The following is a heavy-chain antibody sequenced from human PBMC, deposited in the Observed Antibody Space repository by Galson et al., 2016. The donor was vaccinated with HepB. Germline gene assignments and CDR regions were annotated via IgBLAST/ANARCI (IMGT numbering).Heavy chain of an antibody. D-gene: IGHD6-19*01. CDR1: GFSVSNNY. J-gene: IGHJ4*02. Sequence: SLRLSCAASGFSVSNNYLSWVRQAPGKGLELVSLIYSNGDTWNADSVKGRFTISRDNAKNSLFLEMDSLRAEDTGVYYCAGGPGWLVNSWGQGTQVTVSS. CDR2: IYSNGDT. CDR3: AGGPGWLVNS. V-gene: IGHV3-53*03.